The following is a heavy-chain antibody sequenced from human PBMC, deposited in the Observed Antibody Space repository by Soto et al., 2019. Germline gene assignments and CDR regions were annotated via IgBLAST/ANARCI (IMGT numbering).Heavy chain of an antibody. CDR3: ARAAFWTIPVGATPFYT. CDR2: INSDGTGT. CDR1: GFTFSNYW. V-gene: IGHV3-74*01. J-gene: IGHJ5*01. D-gene: IGHD3-3*01. Sequence: EVQVVESGGGLVKPGGSLRLSCAPSGFTFSNYWMHWVRQAPGKGLVWVSRINSDGTGTAYADSVKGRFTISRDNAKNTLYLQMNSLRADDTAVYYCARAAFWTIPVGATPFYTWGRGTRVTVSS.